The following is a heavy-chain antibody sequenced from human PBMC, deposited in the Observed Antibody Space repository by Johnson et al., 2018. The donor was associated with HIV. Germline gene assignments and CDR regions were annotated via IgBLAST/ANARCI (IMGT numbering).Heavy chain of an antibody. CDR3: TTNPIAAAGHDAFDI. J-gene: IGHJ3*02. V-gene: IGHV3-66*01. Sequence: EQLVVSGGGLVQPGGSLRLSCAASGFTVNSNYINWVRQAPGKGLECVSGIYSGGRTYYADSVKGRFTISRDDSKNTLYLRMNSLKTEDTAVYYCTTNPIAAAGHDAFDIWGQGTMVTVSS. CDR1: GFTVNSNY. D-gene: IGHD6-13*01. CDR2: IYSGGRT.